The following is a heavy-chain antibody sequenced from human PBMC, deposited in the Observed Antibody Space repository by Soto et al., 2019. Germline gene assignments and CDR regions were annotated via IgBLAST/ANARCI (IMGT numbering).Heavy chain of an antibody. CDR3: AKGSLSTGGTLVS. J-gene: IGHJ4*02. CDR1: GFTFSSYA. V-gene: IGHV3-23*01. CDR2: ISGSGGAT. Sequence: PGGSLRLSCAASGFTFSSYAMNWVRQAPGKGLEWVSGISGSGGATDYVDSVKGRFTISRDNSKNTLYLQINSLRVEDTAVYYCAKGSLSTGGTLVSRGQGTLVTVSS. D-gene: IGHD3-10*01.